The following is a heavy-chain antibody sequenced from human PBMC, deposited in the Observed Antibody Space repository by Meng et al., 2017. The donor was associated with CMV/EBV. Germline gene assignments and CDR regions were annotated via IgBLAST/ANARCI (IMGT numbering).Heavy chain of an antibody. CDR1: GFTFDDYA. V-gene: IGHV3-9*01. Sequence: GGSLRLSCAASGFTFDDYAMHWVRQAPGKGLEWVSGISWNSGSIGYADSVKGRFTISRDNAKNSLYLQMNSLRAEDTALYYCAKGDGAGTAYYFDYWGQGTLVTSPQ. CDR2: ISWNSGSI. CDR3: AKGDGAGTAYYFDY. J-gene: IGHJ4*02. D-gene: IGHD6-13*01.